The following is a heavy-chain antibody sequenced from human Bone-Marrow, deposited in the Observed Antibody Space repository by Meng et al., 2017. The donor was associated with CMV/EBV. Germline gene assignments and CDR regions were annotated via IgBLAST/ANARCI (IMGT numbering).Heavy chain of an antibody. CDR2: IDDPGSGT. CDR1: GFTLSSKW. V-gene: IGHV3-74*01. J-gene: IGHJ4*02. Sequence: GGSLRLSCAVSGFTLSSKWMHWVRQVPGKGLVWVSRIDDPGSGTSYAEFVKGRFISSRGNAKNTEYQQMNSQTVEDTAVYYCATVFDYWGQGALFTVSS. CDR3: ATVFDY.